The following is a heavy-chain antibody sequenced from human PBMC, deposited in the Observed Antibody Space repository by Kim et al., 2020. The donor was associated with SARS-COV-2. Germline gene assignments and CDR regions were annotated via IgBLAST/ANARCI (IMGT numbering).Heavy chain of an antibody. CDR1: GGTFSSYA. CDR2: IIPIFGTA. Sequence: SVKVSCKASGGTFSSYAISWVRQAPGQGLEWMGGIIPIFGTANYAQKFQGRVTITADESTSTAYMELSSLRSEDTAVYYCARGDREMATISWYFDLWGRGTLVTVSS. CDR3: ARGDREMATISWYFDL. V-gene: IGHV1-69*13. J-gene: IGHJ2*01. D-gene: IGHD5-12*01.